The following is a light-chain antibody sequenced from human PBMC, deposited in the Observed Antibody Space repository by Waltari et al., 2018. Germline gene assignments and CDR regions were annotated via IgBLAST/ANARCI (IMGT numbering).Light chain of an antibody. CDR3: TSYAGSSDFVM. J-gene: IGLJ3*02. CDR1: SSDIGTYHY. Sequence: QSALTQPPSASGSPGQSVTISCPGTSSDIGTYHYVSLYQQRPGEVPKLLIYDVTKRPSGVPDRFSGSKSGNTASLTVSGLQVEDEGHYYCTSYAGSSDFVMFGGGTKLTVL. V-gene: IGLV2-8*01. CDR2: DVT.